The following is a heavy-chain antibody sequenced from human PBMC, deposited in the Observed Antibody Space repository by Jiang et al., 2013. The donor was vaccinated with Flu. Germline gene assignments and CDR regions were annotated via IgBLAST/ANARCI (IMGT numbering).Heavy chain of an antibody. CDR2: IYFSGRT. CDR3: ARDSSDYGPDPFDI. Sequence: GSGLVKPSQTLSLTCSVSGGSISSGGYYWNWIRQEPGNSLEWIGYIYFSGRTHYNPSLKSRVTTSVDTSKNQFSLKLTSVTAADTAVYFCARDSSDYGPDPFDIWGQGTMVTVSS. J-gene: IGHJ3*02. V-gene: IGHV4-31*03. D-gene: IGHD4/OR15-4a*01. CDR1: GGSISSGGYY.